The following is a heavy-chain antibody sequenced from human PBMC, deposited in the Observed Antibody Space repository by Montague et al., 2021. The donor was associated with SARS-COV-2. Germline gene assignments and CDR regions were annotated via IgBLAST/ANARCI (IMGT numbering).Heavy chain of an antibody. CDR2: IKPDESEK. V-gene: IGHV3-7*01. CDR1: GFTFSNIW. Sequence: YLRLSCAASGFTFSNIWMSWVRQAPGKGQEWVANIKPDESEKNYVDSVKGRFSISRDNAKNSLYLQMDNLRAEDTAIYYCAKNGGAHGLDVWGQGTSVSVSS. D-gene: IGHD4-23*01. J-gene: IGHJ6*02. CDR3: AKNGGAHGLDV.